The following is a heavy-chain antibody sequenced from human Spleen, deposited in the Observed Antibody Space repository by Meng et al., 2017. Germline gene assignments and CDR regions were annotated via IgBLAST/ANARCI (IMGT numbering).Heavy chain of an antibody. CDR2: IDPSRGST. CDR1: GYSFTSHY. CDR3: VRDEDISAAGKLFGDY. J-gene: IGHJ4*02. V-gene: IGHV1-46*01. Sequence: ASVKFSCKASGYSFTSHYLHWVRQAPGQGLEWIGIIDPSRGSTRYAQKFQGRVTMTRDTSTSTVYMELSSLRSEDTAVYYCVRDEDISAAGKLFGDYWGQGTLVTVSS. D-gene: IGHD6-13*01.